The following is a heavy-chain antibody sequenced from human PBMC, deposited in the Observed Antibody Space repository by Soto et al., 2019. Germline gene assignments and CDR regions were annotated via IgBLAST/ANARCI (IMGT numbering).Heavy chain of an antibody. Sequence: GGSLRLSCAASGFTFSSYWMSWVRQAPGKGLEWVANIKQDGSEKYYVDSVKGRFTISRDNAKNSLYLQMNSLRAEDTAVYYCETEFGGYSYGFDYWGQGTLVTVSS. J-gene: IGHJ4*02. V-gene: IGHV3-7*01. CDR2: IKQDGSEK. CDR1: GFTFSSYW. CDR3: ETEFGGYSYGFDY. D-gene: IGHD5-18*01.